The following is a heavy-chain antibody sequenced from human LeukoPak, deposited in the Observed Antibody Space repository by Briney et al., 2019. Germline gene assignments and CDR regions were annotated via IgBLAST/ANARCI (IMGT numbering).Heavy chain of an antibody. Sequence: SETLSLTCTVSGYSISSGYYWGWIRQPPGKGLEWIGSIYHSGSTYYNPSLKSRVTLSVDTSKNQFSLKLSSVTAADTAVYYCARDRGYYYDSSGYSDYWGQGTLVTVSS. CDR2: IYHSGST. CDR1: GYSISSGYY. J-gene: IGHJ4*02. D-gene: IGHD3-22*01. CDR3: ARDRGYYYDSSGYSDY. V-gene: IGHV4-38-2*02.